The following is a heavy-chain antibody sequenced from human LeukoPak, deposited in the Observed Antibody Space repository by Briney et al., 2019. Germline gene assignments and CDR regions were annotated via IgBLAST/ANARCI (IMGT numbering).Heavy chain of an antibody. CDR2: IYYSGST. CDR3: ARDGRTAHSSGWHNWFDP. D-gene: IGHD6-19*01. CDR1: GGSISSSNYY. V-gene: IGHV4-39*07. Sequence: SETLSLTCTVSGGSISSSNYYWGWIRQPPGKGLEWIGSIYYSGSTYYNPSLKSRVTISVDTSKNQFSLKLSSVTAADTAVYYCARDGRTAHSSGWHNWFDPWGQGTLVTVSS. J-gene: IGHJ5*02.